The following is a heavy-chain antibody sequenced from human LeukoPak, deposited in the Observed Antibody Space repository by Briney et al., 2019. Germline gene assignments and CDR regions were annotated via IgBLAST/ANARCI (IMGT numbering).Heavy chain of an antibody. D-gene: IGHD5-12*01. J-gene: IGHJ5*02. V-gene: IGHV4-39*01. Sequence: SETLSLTCTVSSGSISSSSYYWGWIRQPPGKGLEWIGSMYYGGSTYYNPSPKSRVTISVDTSKNQVSLKLNSVTAADTAVYYCARQYSGLNWFDPWGQGILVTVSS. CDR2: MYYGGST. CDR3: ARQYSGLNWFDP. CDR1: SGSISSSSYY.